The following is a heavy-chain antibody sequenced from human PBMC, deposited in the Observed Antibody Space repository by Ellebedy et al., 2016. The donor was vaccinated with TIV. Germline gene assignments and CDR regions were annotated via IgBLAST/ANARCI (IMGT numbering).Heavy chain of an antibody. D-gene: IGHD3-22*01. CDR3: ARAHYYEIDY. V-gene: IGHV3-21*01. Sequence: GESLKISCAASGFTFSSFTINWVRQAPGKGLEWVSSISANGRHIYYADSVKGRFTLSRDNAKDSLSLQMNSLRVEDTAVYYCARAHYYEIDYWGQGTLVTVSS. J-gene: IGHJ4*02. CDR1: GFTFSSFT. CDR2: ISANGRHI.